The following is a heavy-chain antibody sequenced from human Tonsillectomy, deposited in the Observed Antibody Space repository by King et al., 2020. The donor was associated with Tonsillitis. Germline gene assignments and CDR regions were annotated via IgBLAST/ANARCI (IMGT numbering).Heavy chain of an antibody. Sequence: DVQLVESGGGLVKPGGSLRLSCAASGFTFSSYSMNWVRQAPGKGLEWVTSISSSSSYIYYADPVKGRFTISRDNAKNSLYLQMNSLRAEDTAVYYCARDPGIAAAGSYWYFDLWGRGTLVTVSS. CDR2: ISSSSSYI. V-gene: IGHV3-21*01. CDR3: ARDPGIAAAGSYWYFDL. D-gene: IGHD6-13*01. CDR1: GFTFSSYS. J-gene: IGHJ2*01.